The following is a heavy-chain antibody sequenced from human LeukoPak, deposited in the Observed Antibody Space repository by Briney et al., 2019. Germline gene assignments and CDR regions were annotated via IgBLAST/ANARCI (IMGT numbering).Heavy chain of an antibody. V-gene: IGHV1-2*02. J-gene: IGHJ4*02. CDR3: ATERSGSYFPGDY. CDR2: INLNSGAT. Sequence: GASVKVSCKASGYTFTGYYMHWVRQAPGQGLEWMGCINLNSGATRYAQMYQGRVTMTWDTSITTAYMELSSLTSDDTAVYYCATERSGSYFPGDYWGQGTLVTFSS. D-gene: IGHD1-26*01. CDR1: GYTFTGYY.